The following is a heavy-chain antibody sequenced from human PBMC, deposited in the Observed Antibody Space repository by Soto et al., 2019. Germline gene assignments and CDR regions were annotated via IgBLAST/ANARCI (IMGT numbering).Heavy chain of an antibody. Sequence: EVQLVVSGGGLVQPGGSLRLSCVASGFTFSPYWMNWVRQAPGKGLVCVSRIKSDGSTTSYADSVKGRFTISRDNAKNTLYLQMNSLTAEDTDMYYRVTGDYGGKNYWGQGTLVTVSS. V-gene: IGHV3-74*01. J-gene: IGHJ4*02. CDR1: GFTFSPYW. D-gene: IGHD4-17*01. CDR2: IKSDGSTT. CDR3: VTGDYGGKNY.